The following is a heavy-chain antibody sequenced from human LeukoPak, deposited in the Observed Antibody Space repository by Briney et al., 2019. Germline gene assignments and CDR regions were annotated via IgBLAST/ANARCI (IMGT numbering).Heavy chain of an antibody. J-gene: IGHJ4*02. CDR3: ARGSPSGYSGYD. Sequence: SETLSLTCTVSGGSISSYYWSWIRQTPGKGLEWIGEINHRGSTNYNPSLESRVTISVDTSKNHFSLDLTSVTAADTAVYYCARGSPSGYSGYDWGQGTLVTVSS. V-gene: IGHV4-34*01. CDR1: GGSISSYY. CDR2: INHRGST. D-gene: IGHD5-12*01.